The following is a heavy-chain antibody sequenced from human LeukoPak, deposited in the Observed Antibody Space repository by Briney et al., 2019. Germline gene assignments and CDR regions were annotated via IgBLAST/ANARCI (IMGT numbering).Heavy chain of an antibody. CDR1: GFTFDDYA. CDR2: ISGDGGST. J-gene: IGHJ4*02. Sequence: WGSLRLSCAASGFTFDDYAMHWVRQAPGKGLEWVSLISGDGGSTYYADSVKGRFTISRDNSKNSLYLQMNSLRTEDTALYYCAKVKVATIPLYYFDYWGQGTLVTVSS. V-gene: IGHV3-43*02. CDR3: AKVKVATIPLYYFDY. D-gene: IGHD5-24*01.